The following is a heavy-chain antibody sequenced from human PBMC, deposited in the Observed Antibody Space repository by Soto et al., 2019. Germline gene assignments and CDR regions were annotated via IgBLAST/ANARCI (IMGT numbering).Heavy chain of an antibody. V-gene: IGHV5-10-1*01. CDR2: IDPSDSYT. Sequence: PGESLKISCKGSGYSFTSYWISWVRQMPGKGLEWMGRIDPSDSYTNYSPSFQGHVTISADKSISTAYLQWSSLKASDTAMYYCARGGYYYDSSGNFDYWGQGTLVTVSS. D-gene: IGHD3-22*01. J-gene: IGHJ4*02. CDR1: GYSFTSYW. CDR3: ARGGYYYDSSGNFDY.